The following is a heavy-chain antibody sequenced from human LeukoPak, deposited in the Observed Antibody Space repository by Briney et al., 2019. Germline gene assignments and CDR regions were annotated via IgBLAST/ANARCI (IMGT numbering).Heavy chain of an antibody. D-gene: IGHD3-16*02. V-gene: IGHV3-7*01. CDR3: ARDQGDYVWGSYRYTLAFDY. J-gene: IGHJ4*02. Sequence: PGGSLRLSCAASGFTFSSYWMSWVRQAPGKGLEWVANIKQDGSEKYYVDSVKGRFTISRDNAKNSLYLQMNSLRAEDTAVYYCARDQGDYVWGSYRYTLAFDYWGQGTLVTVSS. CDR2: IKQDGSEK. CDR1: GFTFSSYW.